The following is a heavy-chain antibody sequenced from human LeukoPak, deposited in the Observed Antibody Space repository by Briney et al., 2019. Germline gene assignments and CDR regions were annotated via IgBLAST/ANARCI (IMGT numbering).Heavy chain of an antibody. CDR3: ARDVDTATFKTTLDY. CDR2: ISGSGGST. D-gene: IGHD5-18*01. CDR1: GFTFSSYA. Sequence: GVSLRLSCAASGFTFSSYAVSWVRQAPGKGLEWVSAISGSGGSTYYADSVKGQFTISRDNAKNSLYLQMNSLRAEDTAVYYCARDVDTATFKTTLDYWGQGTLVTVSS. V-gene: IGHV3-23*01. J-gene: IGHJ4*02.